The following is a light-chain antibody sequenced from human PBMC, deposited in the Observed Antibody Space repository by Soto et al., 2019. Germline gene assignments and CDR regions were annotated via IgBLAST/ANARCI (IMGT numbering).Light chain of an antibody. CDR2: DAS. CDR3: QQYDNLPIT. J-gene: IGKJ5*01. CDR1: QDISNY. V-gene: IGKV1-33*01. Sequence: DIQMTQSPSSLSASVGDRVTITCQASQDISNYLNWYQQKPGKAPKLLIYDASNLETGVPSRFSGSGSGKDFTFTISSLQPEDIAKYYCQQYDNLPITFGQGTRLEIK.